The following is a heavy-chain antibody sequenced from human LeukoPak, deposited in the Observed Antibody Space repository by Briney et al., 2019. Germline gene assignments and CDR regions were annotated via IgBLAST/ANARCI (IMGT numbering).Heavy chain of an antibody. CDR1: GYSISSGYY. J-gene: IGHJ4*02. CDR3: ARRYPRPRDYFDY. V-gene: IGHV4-34*12. Sequence: PSETPSLTCAVSGYSISSGYYWSWVRPPPGKGREGIGEIIHSVSTTYNPSLKSRVTISVDTSKNQFSLNLSSVTAADTGVYYCARRYPRPRDYFDYWGQGALVTVSS. D-gene: IGHD1-26*01. CDR2: IIHSVST.